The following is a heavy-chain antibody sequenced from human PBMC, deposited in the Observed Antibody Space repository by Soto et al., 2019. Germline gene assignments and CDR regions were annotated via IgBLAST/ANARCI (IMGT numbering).Heavy chain of an antibody. V-gene: IGHV4-39*01. CDR3: ARRSQYSSSPADAFDI. D-gene: IGHD6-6*01. CDR1: CGSIISSSYY. J-gene: IGHJ3*02. CDR2: IYYSGST. Sequence: KPSETLSLTCTFSCGSIISSSYYWGWIRQPPGKGLEWIGSIYYSGSTYYNPSLKSRVTISVDTSKNQFSLKLSSVTAADTAVYYCARRSQYSSSPADAFDIWGQGTMVTVSS.